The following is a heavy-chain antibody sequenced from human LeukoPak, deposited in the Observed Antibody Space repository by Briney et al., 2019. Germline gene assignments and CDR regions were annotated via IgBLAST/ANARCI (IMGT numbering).Heavy chain of an antibody. D-gene: IGHD3-9*01. CDR3: ARDLDWGAFDA. Sequence: GGSLRLSCAASGFTFSSYAMTWVRQAPGKGLEWVSAISGSGDSTYYADSVKGLFTISRDNSKNTLYLQMNRLRAEDTALYYCARDLDWGAFDAWGQGTLVTVSS. CDR1: GFTFSSYA. V-gene: IGHV3-23*01. J-gene: IGHJ5*02. CDR2: ISGSGDST.